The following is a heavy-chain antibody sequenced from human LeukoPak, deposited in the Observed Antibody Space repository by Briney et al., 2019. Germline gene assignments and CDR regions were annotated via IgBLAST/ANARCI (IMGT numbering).Heavy chain of an antibody. CDR1: GGTFSRYA. Sequence: SVKVSCKASGGTFSRYAISWVRQAPGQGLEWMGGIIPIFGTANYAQKFQGRVTITADESTSTAYMELSSLRSEDTAVYYCASSNYYDILTGTYYYYYMDVWGKGTTVTISS. J-gene: IGHJ6*03. D-gene: IGHD3-9*01. CDR3: ASSNYYDILTGTYYYYYMDV. V-gene: IGHV1-69*13. CDR2: IIPIFGTA.